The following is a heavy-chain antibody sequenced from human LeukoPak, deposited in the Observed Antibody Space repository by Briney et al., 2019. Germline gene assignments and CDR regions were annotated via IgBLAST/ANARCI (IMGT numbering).Heavy chain of an antibody. D-gene: IGHD3-10*01. CDR3: ASAAIREFHAFDI. V-gene: IGHV4-39*07. Sequence: PSETLSLTCTVSGGSISSSSYYWGWIRQPPGKGLEWIGSIYYSGSTYYNPSLKSRVTISVDTSKNQFSLKLSSVTAADTAVYYCASAAIREFHAFDIWGQGTMVTVSS. CDR2: IYYSGST. J-gene: IGHJ3*02. CDR1: GGSISSSSYY.